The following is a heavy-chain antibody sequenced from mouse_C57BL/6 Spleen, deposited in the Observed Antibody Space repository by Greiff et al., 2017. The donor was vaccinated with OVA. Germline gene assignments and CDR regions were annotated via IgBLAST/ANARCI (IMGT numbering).Heavy chain of an antibody. D-gene: IGHD1-1*01. J-gene: IGHJ1*03. CDR3: AYYYGSEDLYFDV. CDR2: IGPGSGST. V-gene: IGHV1-77*01. CDR1: GYTFTDYY. Sequence: VQLQQSGAELVKPGASVKISCKASGYTFTDYYINWVKQRPGQGLEWIGKIGPGSGSTYYNEKFKGKATLTAAQSSSPASMQLSSLTSEDSAVDFCAYYYGSEDLYFDVWGTGTTVTVSS.